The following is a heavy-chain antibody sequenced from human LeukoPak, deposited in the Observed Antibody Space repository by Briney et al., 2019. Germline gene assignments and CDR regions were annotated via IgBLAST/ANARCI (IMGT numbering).Heavy chain of an antibody. Sequence: GGSLRLPCAAYGFTFSSYAMHWVRQAPGKGLEWMAVISYDGSNKYYADSVKGRFTISRDNSKNTLYLQMNSLRAEDTAVYYCARDQLRGYSSGWYYYYYGMDVWGQGTTVTVSS. V-gene: IGHV3-30-3*01. CDR3: ARDQLRGYSSGWYYYYYGMDV. CDR2: ISYDGSNK. D-gene: IGHD6-19*01. CDR1: GFTFSSYA. J-gene: IGHJ6*02.